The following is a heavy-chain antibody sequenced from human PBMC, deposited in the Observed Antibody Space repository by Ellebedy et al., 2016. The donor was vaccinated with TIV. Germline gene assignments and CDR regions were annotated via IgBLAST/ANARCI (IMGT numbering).Heavy chain of an antibody. CDR3: ARKTDTGTSGDY. CDR1: GFTVGNNF. D-gene: IGHD1-1*01. V-gene: IGHV3-53*01. J-gene: IGHJ4*02. Sequence: GESLKISCAASGFTVGNNFMSWVRQAPGKGLEWVSLIYSGGSTDYADSVKGRFTISRDSSKNTLYLQMNSLRAEDTAMYYCARKTDTGTSGDYWGQGTRSPSPQ. CDR2: IYSGGST.